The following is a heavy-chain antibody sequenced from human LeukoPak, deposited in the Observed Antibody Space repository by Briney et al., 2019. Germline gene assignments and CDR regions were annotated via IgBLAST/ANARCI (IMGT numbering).Heavy chain of an antibody. CDR3: AKGEFGYCGSTSCPNWFDP. J-gene: IGHJ5*02. D-gene: IGHD2-2*01. V-gene: IGHV3-23*01. Sequence: GGSLRLSCAASGFTFSSHAMSWVRQAPGKGLEWVSAISGSGGSTYYADSVKGRFTISRDNSKNTLYLQMNSLRAADTAVYYCAKGEFGYCGSTSCPNWFDPWGQGTLVTVSS. CDR2: ISGSGGST. CDR1: GFTFSSHA.